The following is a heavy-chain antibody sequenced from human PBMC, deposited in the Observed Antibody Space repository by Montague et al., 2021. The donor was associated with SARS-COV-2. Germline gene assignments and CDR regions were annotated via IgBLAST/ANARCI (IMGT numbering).Heavy chain of an antibody. V-gene: IGHV4-39*01. J-gene: IGHJ4*02. CDR1: GDSVSSSDHN. D-gene: IGHD4-17*01. CDR3: ARRRLREDYFDF. CDR2: VYYSGCT. Sequence: SETLSLTCTVSGDSVSSSDHNWGWIRQPPGKGLEWLGIVYYSGCTYYNPSVKGRVTISIDASKNQFSLKLNSLTATDTAIYHCARRRLREDYFDFWGQGTLLTVSS.